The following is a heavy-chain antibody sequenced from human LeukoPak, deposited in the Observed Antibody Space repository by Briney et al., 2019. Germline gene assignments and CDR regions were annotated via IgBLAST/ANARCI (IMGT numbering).Heavy chain of an antibody. D-gene: IGHD2-21*02. V-gene: IGHV3-23*01. CDR3: EKRGDKLDLI. CDR2: ISGSGGGT. J-gene: IGHJ4*02. CDR1: GFTFSTYG. Sequence: GGSLRLSCAASGFTFSTYGMSWVRQAPGKGLEWVSAISGSGGGTYFADSVKGRFIISRDNSKNTLFLQMDSLRADDTAVYYCEKRGDKLDLIWGQGTLVTVSS.